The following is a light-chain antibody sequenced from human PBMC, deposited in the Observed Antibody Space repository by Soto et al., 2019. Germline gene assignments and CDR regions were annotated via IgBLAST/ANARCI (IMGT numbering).Light chain of an antibody. V-gene: IGLV1-51*02. CDR2: EDN. CDR1: SSNIENNY. J-gene: IGLJ1*01. Sequence: QSVLTQPPSVSAAPGQRVTISCSGSSSNIENNYVSWYRQLPGTAPNLLIYEDNKRPSGIPDRFSGSKSGTSATLGITGLETGDEDDYYCATWDSSLSGGVFGTGTKLTVL. CDR3: ATWDSSLSGGV.